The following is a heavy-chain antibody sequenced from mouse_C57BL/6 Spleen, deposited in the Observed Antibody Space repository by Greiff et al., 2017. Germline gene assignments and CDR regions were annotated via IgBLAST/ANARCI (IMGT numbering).Heavy chain of an antibody. CDR2: IDPSDRYT. V-gene: IGHV1-69*01. J-gene: IGHJ4*01. Sequence: VQLQQPGAELVMPGASVKLSCKASGYTFTSYWMHWVKQRPGQGLEWIGEIDPSDRYTNYNQKFKGKSTLTVDKSSSTAYMQLSSLTSEDSAVYYCARRNYYGSRGDAMDYWGQGTSVTVSS. CDR3: ARRNYYGSRGDAMDY. CDR1: GYTFTSYW. D-gene: IGHD1-1*01.